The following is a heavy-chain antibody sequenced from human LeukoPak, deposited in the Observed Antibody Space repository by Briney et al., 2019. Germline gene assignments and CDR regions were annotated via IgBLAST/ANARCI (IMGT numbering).Heavy chain of an antibody. CDR2: TYYRSKWFN. J-gene: IGHJ4*02. V-gene: IGHV6-1*01. D-gene: IGHD1-14*01. Sequence: SQTLSLTFAISGDSVSRHSAGWSSIRQSPSRGLEWLGRTYYRSKWFNDYAVSVKSRITINPDTSKNQFSLHLNSVTPEDTAVYFCARDPRTPAFDYWGQGILVTVSS. CDR3: ARDPRTPAFDY. CDR1: GDSVSRHSAG.